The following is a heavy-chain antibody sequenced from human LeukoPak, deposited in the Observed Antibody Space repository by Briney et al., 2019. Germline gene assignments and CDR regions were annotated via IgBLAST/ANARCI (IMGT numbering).Heavy chain of an antibody. D-gene: IGHD3-10*01. CDR3: ANPRVRGVIITDFDY. Sequence: PGGSLRLSCAASGFTFSSYAMSWVRQAPGKGLEWVSAISGSGGSTYYADFVKGRFTISRDNSKNTLYLPMNSLRAEDTAVYYCANPRVRGVIITDFDYWGQGTLVTVSS. CDR2: ISGSGGST. V-gene: IGHV3-23*01. J-gene: IGHJ4*02. CDR1: GFTFSSYA.